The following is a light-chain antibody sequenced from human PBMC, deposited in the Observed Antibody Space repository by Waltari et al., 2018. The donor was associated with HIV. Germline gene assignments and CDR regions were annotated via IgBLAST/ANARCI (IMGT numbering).Light chain of an antibody. J-gene: IGLJ3*02. Sequence: SYVLTQPPSVSVTPGQTATLTCGGDRIGTKGVHWYQQKPGQAPVLVVYDDSARPSGIPERFSGSNSGNTATLTISRVEAGDEADYYCQVWDASSDHSGVFGGGTQLTVL. CDR1: RIGTKG. CDR3: QVWDASSDHSGV. V-gene: IGLV3-21*02. CDR2: DDS.